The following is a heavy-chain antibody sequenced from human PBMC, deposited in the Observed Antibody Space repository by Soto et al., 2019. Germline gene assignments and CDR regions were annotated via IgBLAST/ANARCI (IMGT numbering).Heavy chain of an antibody. V-gene: IGHV3-66*01. J-gene: IGHJ5*02. CDR2: IYSGGST. CDR3: ARGISKYSSWYEPHTWFDA. CDR1: GFTVSSNY. Sequence: HPGGSLRLSCAASGFTVSSNYMSWVRQAPGKGLEWVSVIYSGGSTYYADSVKGRFTISRDNSKNTLYLQMNSLRAEDTAVYYCARGISKYSSWYEPHTWFDAWGQGALVTVSS. D-gene: IGHD6-13*01.